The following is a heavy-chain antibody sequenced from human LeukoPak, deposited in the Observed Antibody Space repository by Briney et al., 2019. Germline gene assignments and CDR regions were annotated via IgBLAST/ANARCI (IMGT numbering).Heavy chain of an antibody. CDR2: MNPNSGNT. CDR1: GYTFTGYY. V-gene: IGHV1-8*02. Sequence: EASVKVSCKASGYTFTGYYMHWVRQAPGQGLEWMGWMNPNSGNTGYAQKFQGRVTMTRNTSINTAYMELSSLRSEDTAVYYCARGGYGSGRRWFDPWGQGTLVTVSS. J-gene: IGHJ5*02. D-gene: IGHD3-10*01. CDR3: ARGGYGSGRRWFDP.